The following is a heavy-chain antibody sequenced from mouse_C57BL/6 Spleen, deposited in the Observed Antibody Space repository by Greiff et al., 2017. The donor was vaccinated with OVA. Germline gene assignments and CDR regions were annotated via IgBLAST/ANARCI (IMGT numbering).Heavy chain of an antibody. V-gene: IGHV1-77*01. CDR1: GYTFTDYY. CDR3: ASYYYGSSSAWFAY. Sequence: QVQLQQSGAELVKPGASVKISCKASGYTFTDYYINWVKQRPGQGLEWIGKIGPGSGSPYYNEQFKGKATLTADKSSSTAYMQISSLTSEDSAVYFCASYYYGSSSAWFAYWGQGTLVTISA. J-gene: IGHJ3*01. D-gene: IGHD1-1*01. CDR2: IGPGSGSP.